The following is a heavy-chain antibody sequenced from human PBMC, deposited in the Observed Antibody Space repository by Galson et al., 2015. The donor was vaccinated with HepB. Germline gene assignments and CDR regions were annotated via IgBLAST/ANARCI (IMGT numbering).Heavy chain of an antibody. CDR1: GFTFSSYS. V-gene: IGHV3-48*02. J-gene: IGHJ6*02. D-gene: IGHD3-22*01. Sequence: SLRLSCAASGFTFSSYSMNWVRQAPGKGLEWVSYISSSSSTIYYADSVKGRFTISRDNAKNSLYLQMNSLRDEDTAVYYCARRYYYDSSGYYYYGMDVWGQGTTVTVSS. CDR3: ARRYYYDSSGYYYYGMDV. CDR2: ISSSSSTI.